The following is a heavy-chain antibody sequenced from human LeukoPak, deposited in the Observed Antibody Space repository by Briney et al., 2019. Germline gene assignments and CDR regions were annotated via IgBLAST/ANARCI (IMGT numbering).Heavy chain of an antibody. Sequence: GGSLRLSCAASGFTVSSNYMSWVRQAPGKGLEWVSVIYSGGITYYADSVKGRFTISRDNSKNTLYLQMNSLRAEDTAVYYCARDSADSSGFWGYWGRGTLVTVSS. D-gene: IGHD3-22*01. V-gene: IGHV3-53*01. CDR1: GFTVSSNY. J-gene: IGHJ4*02. CDR2: IYSGGIT. CDR3: ARDSADSSGFWGY.